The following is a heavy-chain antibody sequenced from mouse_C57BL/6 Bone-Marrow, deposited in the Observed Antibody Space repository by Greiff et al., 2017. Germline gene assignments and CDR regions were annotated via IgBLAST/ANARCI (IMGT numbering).Heavy chain of an antibody. Sequence: VQLQQSDAELVKPGASVKISCKVSGYTFTDHTIHWMKQRPEQGLEWIGYIYPRDGSTKYNEKFKGKATLTADKSSSTAYMQLNSLTSEDSAVYFGAREYYGSSHYYAMDYWGQGTSVTVSS. J-gene: IGHJ4*01. CDR3: AREYYGSSHYYAMDY. CDR1: GYTFTDHT. D-gene: IGHD1-1*01. CDR2: IYPRDGST. V-gene: IGHV1-78*01.